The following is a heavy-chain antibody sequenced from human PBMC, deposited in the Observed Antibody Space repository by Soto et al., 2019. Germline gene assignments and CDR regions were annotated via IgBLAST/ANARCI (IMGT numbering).Heavy chain of an antibody. Sequence: EASVKVSCKASGYTFTGYYMHWVRQAPGQGLEWMGWINPNSGGTNYAQKFQGRVTMTRDTSISTAYMELSRLRSDDTAVYYCARDLGAAAGYYGMDVWGQGTTVTVSS. J-gene: IGHJ6*02. D-gene: IGHD6-13*01. CDR2: INPNSGGT. CDR1: GYTFTGYY. CDR3: ARDLGAAAGYYGMDV. V-gene: IGHV1-2*02.